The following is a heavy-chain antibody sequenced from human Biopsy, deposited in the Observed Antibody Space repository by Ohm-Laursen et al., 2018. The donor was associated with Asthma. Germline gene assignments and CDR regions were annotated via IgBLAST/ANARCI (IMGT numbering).Heavy chain of an antibody. Sequence: ASVKVSCKSSGDSFSNYAISWVRQAPGQGLEWMGGLIPVLGTPDHAQMFEGRVTITADESTSTAYMELSSLSSEDTAVYYCARGYSGSDRIVYYYSGLEVWGQGTTVTVSS. V-gene: IGHV1-69*13. CDR3: ARGYSGSDRIVYYYSGLEV. J-gene: IGHJ6*02. D-gene: IGHD5-12*01. CDR1: GDSFSNYA. CDR2: LIPVLGTP.